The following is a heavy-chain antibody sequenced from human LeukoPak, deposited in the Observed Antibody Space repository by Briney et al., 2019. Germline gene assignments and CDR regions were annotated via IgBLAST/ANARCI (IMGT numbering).Heavy chain of an antibody. Sequence: PGGSLRLSCAASGFTFSSYWMSWVRQAPGKGLEWVSYISSSGSTIYYADSVKGRFTISRDNAKISLYLQMNSLRAEDTAVYYCARVLWAAATASFDYWGQGTLVTVSS. V-gene: IGHV3-48*04. J-gene: IGHJ4*02. CDR1: GFTFSSYW. CDR3: ARVLWAAATASFDY. CDR2: ISSSGSTI. D-gene: IGHD3-10*01.